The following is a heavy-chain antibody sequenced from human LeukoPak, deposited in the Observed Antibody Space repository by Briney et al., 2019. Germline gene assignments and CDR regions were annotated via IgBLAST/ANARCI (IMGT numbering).Heavy chain of an antibody. Sequence: SETLSLTCTVSGGSINSGSYYWGWIRQPPGKGLEWIGSIYYSGSPNYNPSLKSRVTISIDRSKNQFSLKLSSVTAADTAVYYCVRDRVGTTGVPYFDFWGQGTLVTVSS. J-gene: IGHJ4*01. D-gene: IGHD1-26*01. CDR1: GGSINSGSYY. CDR3: VRDRVGTTGVPYFDF. CDR2: IYYSGSP. V-gene: IGHV4-39*07.